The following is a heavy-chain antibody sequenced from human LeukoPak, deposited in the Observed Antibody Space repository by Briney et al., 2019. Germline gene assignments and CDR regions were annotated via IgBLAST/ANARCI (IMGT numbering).Heavy chain of an antibody. CDR2: ISGSGGNT. J-gene: IGHJ4*02. CDR1: GFTFTSYA. Sequence: GGSLRLSCAASGFTFTSYAMSWVRQAPGKGLEWVSGISGSGGNTYSADSVKGRSTISRDNSKNTLYLQMNSLRAEDTAVYYCATGGLVGAAHYWGQGTLVTVSS. CDR3: ATGGLVGAAHY. V-gene: IGHV3-23*01. D-gene: IGHD1-26*01.